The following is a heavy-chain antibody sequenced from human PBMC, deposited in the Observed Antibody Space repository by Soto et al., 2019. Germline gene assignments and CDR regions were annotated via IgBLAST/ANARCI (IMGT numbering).Heavy chain of an antibody. CDR2: INPIVATT. J-gene: IGHJ4*02. D-gene: IGHD2-2*01. CDR1: GYTFTSYY. Sequence: QVSLVQSGAEVKKPGASVKVSCKASGYTFTSYYVHWVRQAPGQGFEWMGIINPIVATTTYAQNFQGRVAMTRYTSTSTVYMELSSLRSEDTAVYYCARRDCFSSSCYFKYWGQGTLVTVSS. CDR3: ARRDCFSSSCYFKY. V-gene: IGHV1-46*01.